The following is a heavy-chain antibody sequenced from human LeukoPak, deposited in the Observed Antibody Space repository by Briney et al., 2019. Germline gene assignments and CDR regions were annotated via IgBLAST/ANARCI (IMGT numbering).Heavy chain of an antibody. V-gene: IGHV4-59*01. CDR1: GASISSYY. J-gene: IGHJ4*02. Sequence: SETLSLTCTVSGASISSYYWSWIRQPPGKGLEWIGYIYYSGNTNYNPSLKSRVTTSVDTSKNQFSLKLSSVTAADTAVYFCARGGSSCGPFDFWGQGTLVTVSS. CDR3: ARGGSSCGPFDF. D-gene: IGHD6-19*01. CDR2: IYYSGNT.